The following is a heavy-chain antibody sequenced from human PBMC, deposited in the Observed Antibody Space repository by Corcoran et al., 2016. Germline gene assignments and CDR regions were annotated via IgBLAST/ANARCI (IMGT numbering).Heavy chain of an antibody. CDR2: IKQDGSAK. J-gene: IGHJ4*02. CDR1: EFTLGDYW. V-gene: IGHV3-7*03. D-gene: IGHD3-10*01. Sequence: EVQLVESGGGLVQPGGSLRLSCAASEFTLGDYWMGWVRQAPGKGLEWVANIKQDGSAKNYVESVKGRFTIARDNAKNSLYLQMDSLSAEDTAVYHCARDSWASGRYCYWGQGTLVTVSS. CDR3: ARDSWASGRYCY.